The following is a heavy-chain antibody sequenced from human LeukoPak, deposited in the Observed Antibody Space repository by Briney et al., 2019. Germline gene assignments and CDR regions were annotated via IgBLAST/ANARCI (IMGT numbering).Heavy chain of an antibody. CDR2: IYTSGST. Sequence: SETLSLTCTVSGGSIGSGSYYWSWIRQPAGKGLEWIGRIYTSGSTNYNPSLKSRVTVSVDTSKNQFSLKLSSVTAADTAVYYCAGTEGSYYYFDYWGQGTLVTVSS. CDR1: GGSIGSGSYY. J-gene: IGHJ4*02. D-gene: IGHD3-10*01. V-gene: IGHV4-61*02. CDR3: AGTEGSYYYFDY.